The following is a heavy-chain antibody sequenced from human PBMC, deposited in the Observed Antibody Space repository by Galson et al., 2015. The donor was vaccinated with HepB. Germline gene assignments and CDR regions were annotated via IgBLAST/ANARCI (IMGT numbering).Heavy chain of an antibody. V-gene: IGHV3-11*06. J-gene: IGHJ1*01. CDR1: GFTFSDYY. Sequence: SLRLSCAASGFTFSDYYMSWIRQAPGKGLEWVSYISSSSSYTNYADSVKGRFTISRDNAKNSLYLQMNSLRAEDTAVYYCARGLGYCSGGSCYYGISGYFQHWGQGTLVTVSS. D-gene: IGHD2-15*01. CDR3: ARGLGYCSGGSCYYGISGYFQH. CDR2: ISSSSSYT.